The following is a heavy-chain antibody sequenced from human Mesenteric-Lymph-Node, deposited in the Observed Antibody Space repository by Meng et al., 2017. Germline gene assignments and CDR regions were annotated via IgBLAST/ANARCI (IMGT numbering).Heavy chain of an antibody. J-gene: IGHJ2*01. CDR1: GGSLSGAY. V-gene: IGHV4-34*09. CDR3: ARGQKGYFDL. Sequence: QVQVQESGPGLVKPEQTLSTTCAVNGGSLSGAYWNWIRQPPGKGLEWIGEIIHGGSPSYNPSLKSRVTISIDTSKNQLSLMLSSVTAADTAVYYCARGQKGYFDLWGRGTLVTVSS. CDR2: IIHGGSP.